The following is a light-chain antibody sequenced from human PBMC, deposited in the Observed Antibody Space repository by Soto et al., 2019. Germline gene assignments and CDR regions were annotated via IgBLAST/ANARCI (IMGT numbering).Light chain of an antibody. J-gene: IGKJ1*01. V-gene: IGKV3-20*01. CDR2: GAS. CDR1: QSVSNNY. CDR3: QQYGSSGT. Sequence: EIVLTQSPGTLSLSPGERATLSCRASQSVSNNYLAWYQQKPGQAPRLLIYGASNRATGIPDRFSDSRSGTDFTLTISRLEPEDFAVYYCQQYGSSGTFGQGTKVGIK.